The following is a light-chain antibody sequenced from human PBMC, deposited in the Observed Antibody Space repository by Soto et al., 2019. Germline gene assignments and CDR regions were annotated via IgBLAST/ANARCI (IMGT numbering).Light chain of an antibody. CDR2: GAF. Sequence: EIVLTQSPGTLSLSPGERATLSCRASQSVSSNFLAWYQQKPGQAPRLLIYGAFNRPSGIPDRFSGSGSRTDFTLTIIRLDPEDFAVYYCLQYGSSPYTFGQGTKLEI. CDR3: LQYGSSPYT. J-gene: IGKJ2*01. CDR1: QSVSSNF. V-gene: IGKV3-20*01.